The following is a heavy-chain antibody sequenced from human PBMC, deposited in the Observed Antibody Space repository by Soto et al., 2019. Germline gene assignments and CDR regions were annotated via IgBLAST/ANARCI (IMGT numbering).Heavy chain of an antibody. CDR3: AHTKTTVTPETQFDY. CDR1: GFSLSTSGVG. J-gene: IGHJ4*02. Sequence: QITLKESGPTLVKPTQTLTLTCTFSGFSLSTSGVGVGWIRQPPGKALEWLALIYWDDDKRYSPSLKSRLTITKDTSKNQVVLTMTNMDPVDTATYYCAHTKTTVTPETQFDYWGQGTLVTVSS. V-gene: IGHV2-5*02. D-gene: IGHD4-17*01. CDR2: IYWDDDK.